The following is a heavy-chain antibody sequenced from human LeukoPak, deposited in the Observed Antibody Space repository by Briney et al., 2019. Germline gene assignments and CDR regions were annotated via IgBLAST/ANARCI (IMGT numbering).Heavy chain of an antibody. CDR3: AILRYFDWRFDP. Sequence: GSLRLSCAASGFTFSSYGMHWVRQTPGKGLEWIGEINHSGSTNYNPSLKSRVTISVDTSKNQFSVKLSSVTAADTAVYYCAILRYFDWRFDPWGQGTLVTVSS. D-gene: IGHD3-9*01. J-gene: IGHJ5*02. CDR2: INHSGST. CDR1: GFTFSSYG. V-gene: IGHV4-34*08.